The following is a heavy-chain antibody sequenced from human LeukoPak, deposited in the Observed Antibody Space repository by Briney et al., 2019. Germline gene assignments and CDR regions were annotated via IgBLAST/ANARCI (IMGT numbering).Heavy chain of an antibody. CDR2: ISSSGSTI. CDR1: GFTFSSYE. CDR3: AELGITMIGGV. Sequence: GGSLRLSCAASGFTFSSYEINWVRQAPGKGLEWVSYISSSGSTIYYADSVKGRFTISRDNAKSSLYLQMNSLRAEDTAVYYCAELGITMIGGVWGKGTTVTISS. D-gene: IGHD3-10*02. J-gene: IGHJ6*04. V-gene: IGHV3-48*03.